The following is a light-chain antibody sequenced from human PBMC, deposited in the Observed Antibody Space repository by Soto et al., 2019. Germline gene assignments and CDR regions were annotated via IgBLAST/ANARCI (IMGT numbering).Light chain of an antibody. V-gene: IGKV3-11*01. Sequence: EIVLTQSPATLSLSPGDRATLSCRASQSVRSYLAWYQQKPGQAPRLLIYDASNRATGVPARFSGSGSGTDFTLTISSLEPEDFAVYYCQQRSNWPVTFGQGTKLEIK. CDR2: DAS. CDR3: QQRSNWPVT. CDR1: QSVRSY. J-gene: IGKJ2*01.